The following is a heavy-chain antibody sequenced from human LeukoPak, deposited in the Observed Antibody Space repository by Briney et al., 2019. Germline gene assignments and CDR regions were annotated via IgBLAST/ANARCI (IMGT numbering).Heavy chain of an antibody. D-gene: IGHD2-15*01. CDR1: GGTFSSYA. CDR2: IIPILGIA. CDR3: ARGTRYCSGGSCHYYYYGMDV. Sequence: ASVKVSCKASGGTFSSYAISWVRQAPGQGLEWMGRIIPILGIANYAQKFQGRVTITADKSTSTAYMELSSLRSEGTAVYYCARGTRYCSGGSCHYYYYGMDVWGQGTTVTVSS. V-gene: IGHV1-69*04. J-gene: IGHJ6*02.